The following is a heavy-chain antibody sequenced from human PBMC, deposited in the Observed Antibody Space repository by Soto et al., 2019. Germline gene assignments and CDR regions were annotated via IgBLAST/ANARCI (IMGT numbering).Heavy chain of an antibody. CDR3: ATLKTFWSGYKGWFDP. CDR2: INHSGST. V-gene: IGHV4-34*01. J-gene: IGHJ5*02. D-gene: IGHD3-3*01. CDR1: GGSFSGYY. Sequence: SETLSLTCAVYGGSFSGYYWSWIRQPPGKGLEWIGEINHSGSTNYNPSLKSRVTISVDTSKNQFSLKLSSVTAADTAVYYCATLKTFWSGYKGWFDPWGQGTLVT.